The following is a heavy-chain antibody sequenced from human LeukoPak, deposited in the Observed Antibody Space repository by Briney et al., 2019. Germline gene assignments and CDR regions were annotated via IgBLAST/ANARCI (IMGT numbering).Heavy chain of an antibody. Sequence: GGSLRLSCAASGFTFSSYWMSWVRQAPGKGLEWVANIKQDGSEKYYVDSVKGRFTISRDNAKDSLYLQMNSLRAEDTALYFCAVSAYPSRDYYLDFWGQGTLVTVSS. J-gene: IGHJ4*02. CDR1: GFTFSSYW. V-gene: IGHV3-7*01. CDR3: AVSAYPSRDYYLDF. D-gene: IGHD5-12*01. CDR2: IKQDGSEK.